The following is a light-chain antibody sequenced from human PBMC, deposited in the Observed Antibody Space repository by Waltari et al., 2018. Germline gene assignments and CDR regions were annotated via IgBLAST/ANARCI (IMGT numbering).Light chain of an antibody. V-gene: IGKV1-12*01. J-gene: IGKJ1*01. CDR3: QQVNSFPRT. CDR1: QVISSR. Sequence: DIQMTQSPSSVSASVGDRVTPTCRASQVISSRLAWYQQKPGKAPKLLIYDASSLHSGVPSRFSGSGSGTDFTLTIRSLQPEDFATYYCQQVNSFPRTFGQGTKVEVK. CDR2: DAS.